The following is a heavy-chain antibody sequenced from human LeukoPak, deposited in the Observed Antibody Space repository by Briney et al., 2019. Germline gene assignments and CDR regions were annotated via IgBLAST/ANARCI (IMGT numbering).Heavy chain of an antibody. V-gene: IGHV3-33*01. J-gene: IGHJ4*02. D-gene: IGHD4-17*01. Sequence: GGSLRLSCAASGFTFSSYGMHWVRQAPGKGLEWVAVIWYDGSNKYYADSVKGRFTISRDNSKNTLYLQMNSLRAEDTAVYYCARDSHTTVTYYFDYWGQGTLVTVSS. CDR2: IWYDGSNK. CDR3: ARDSHTTVTYYFDY. CDR1: GFTFSSYG.